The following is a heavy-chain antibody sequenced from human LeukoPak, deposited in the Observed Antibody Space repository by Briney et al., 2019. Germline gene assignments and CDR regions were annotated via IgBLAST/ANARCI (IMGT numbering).Heavy chain of an antibody. J-gene: IGHJ4*02. Sequence: PGGSLRLSCAGSGFTFSSYEMNWVRQAPGKRLEWVSYISSSGTTISYAQSVKGRFTITRDNAQNSLTLHMNTLRADDTAVYYCAKDGGTHFDHWGQGTLVTVSS. CDR1: GFTFSSYE. CDR3: AKDGGTHFDH. D-gene: IGHD1-26*01. CDR2: ISSSGTTI. V-gene: IGHV3-48*03.